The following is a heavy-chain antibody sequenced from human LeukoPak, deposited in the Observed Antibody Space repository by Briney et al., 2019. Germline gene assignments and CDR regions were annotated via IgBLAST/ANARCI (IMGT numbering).Heavy chain of an antibody. CDR3: AKGDKPAAVFLSYFDY. J-gene: IGHJ4*02. V-gene: IGHV3-9*01. D-gene: IGHD2-2*01. CDR1: GFTFSSYS. Sequence: PGGSLRLSCAASGFTFSSYSMNWVRQAPGKGLEWVSGISWNSGSIGYADSVKGRFTISRDNAKNSLYLQMNSLRAEDTALYYCAKGDKPAAVFLSYFDYWGQGTLVTVSS. CDR2: ISWNSGSI.